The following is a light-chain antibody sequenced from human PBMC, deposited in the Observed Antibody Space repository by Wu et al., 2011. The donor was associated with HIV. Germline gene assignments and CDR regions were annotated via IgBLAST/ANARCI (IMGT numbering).Light chain of an antibody. J-gene: IGKJ2*01. Sequence: EIVLTQSPGTLSLSPGERATLSCRASQSVSSSYLAWYQQKPGQAPRLVIHGASSRVTGIPDRFSGSGSGTDFTLTISRLEPEDFAVYYCQQYGSSPPRYTFGQGTKLEIK. CDR1: QSVSSSY. V-gene: IGKV3-20*01. CDR3: QQYGSSPPRYT. CDR2: GAS.